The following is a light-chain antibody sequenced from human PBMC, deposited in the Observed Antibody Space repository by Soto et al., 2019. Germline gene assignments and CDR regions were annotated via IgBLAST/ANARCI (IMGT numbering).Light chain of an antibody. J-gene: IGKJ4*01. CDR2: GAS. CDR3: QQSGKSFPLT. V-gene: IGKV3-20*01. CDR1: QSVSSNY. Sequence: EIVLTQSTGTLYLSPGERATLSCRASQSVSSNYLAWYQQKPGQAPKLLIYGASSSATGIPDRFSGSGSGTDFILTISRLEPEDFAMYYCQQSGKSFPLTFGGGTKLEI.